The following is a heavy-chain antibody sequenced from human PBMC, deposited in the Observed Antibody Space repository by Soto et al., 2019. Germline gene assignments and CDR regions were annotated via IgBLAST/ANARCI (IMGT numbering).Heavy chain of an antibody. CDR3: ARDGSGYCSGGSCYYFDY. CDR1: GFTFSSYG. J-gene: IGHJ4*02. V-gene: IGHV3-33*01. CDR2: IWYDGSNK. Sequence: GGSLRLSCAASGFTFSSYGMHWVRQAPGKGLEWVAVIWYDGSNKYYADSVKGRFTISRDNSKNTLYLQMNILRAEDTALYYFARDGSGYCSGGSCYYFDYWGQGTLVTVSS. D-gene: IGHD2-15*01.